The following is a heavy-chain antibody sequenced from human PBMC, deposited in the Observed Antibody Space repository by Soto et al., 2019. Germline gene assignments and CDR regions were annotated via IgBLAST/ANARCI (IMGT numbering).Heavy chain of an antibody. Sequence: PGGSLRLSCAASGFTVSSNYMSWVRQAPGKGLEWVSVVDSGGNTSYADSVKGRFTISRDNSNNTLYLHMDSLRAEDTGRYFCAREIFAAAYAATSAFDLWGQGTLVTVSS. CDR1: GFTVSSNY. J-gene: IGHJ4*01. CDR2: VDSGGNT. CDR3: AREIFAAAYAATSAFDL. D-gene: IGHD2-8*01. V-gene: IGHV3-53*01.